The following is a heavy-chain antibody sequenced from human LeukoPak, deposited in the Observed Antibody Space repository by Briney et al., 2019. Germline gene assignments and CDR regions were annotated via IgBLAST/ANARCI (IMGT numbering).Heavy chain of an antibody. J-gene: IGHJ4*02. CDR2: IHTSGST. Sequence: SETLSLTCTVSGASISSYYWSWIRQPAGKGLEWIGRIHTSGSTNYNPSLKSRVTISVDTSKNQFSLKLSSVTAADTAVYYCARHGSGSYYRFDYWGQGTLVTVSS. CDR1: GASISSYY. CDR3: ARHGSGSYYRFDY. V-gene: IGHV4-4*07. D-gene: IGHD3-10*01.